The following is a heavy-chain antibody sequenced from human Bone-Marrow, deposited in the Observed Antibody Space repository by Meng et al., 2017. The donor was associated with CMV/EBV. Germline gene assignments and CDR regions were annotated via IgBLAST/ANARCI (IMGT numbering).Heavy chain of an antibody. D-gene: IGHD3-10*02. J-gene: IGHJ4*02. CDR2: ISAYNGNT. Sequence: ASVKVSCKASGYTFTANYMHWVRQAPGQGLEWMGWISAYNGNTNYAQNLQGRVTMTTDASTSTAYMELRSLRSDDTAVYYCARDVRLSEVDYWGQGTLVTVS. V-gene: IGHV1-18*04. CDR3: ARDVRLSEVDY. CDR1: GYTFTANY.